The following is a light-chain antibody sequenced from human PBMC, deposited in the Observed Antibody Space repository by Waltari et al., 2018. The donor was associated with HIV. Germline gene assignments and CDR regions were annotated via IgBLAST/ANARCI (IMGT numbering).Light chain of an antibody. CDR3: QQYIGSPRT. CDR1: QTISSTY. V-gene: IGKV3-20*01. CDR2: GAS. J-gene: IGKJ1*01. Sequence: EIALTQSPGTLSLSPGERATLSCRASQTISSTYLAWYQQKPGQAPRLPIYGASSRATGIPDRFSGSGSGTDFTLTIISLEPEDCAVYYCQQYIGSPRTFGQGTKVELK.